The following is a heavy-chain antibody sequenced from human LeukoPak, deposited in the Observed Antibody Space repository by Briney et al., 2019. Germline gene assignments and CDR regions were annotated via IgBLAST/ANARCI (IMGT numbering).Heavy chain of an antibody. V-gene: IGHV3-64D*06. D-gene: IGHD3-9*01. CDR2: ISTNGGTT. J-gene: IGHJ4*02. CDR3: VKDFSQIYDVLTGYYPFDY. CDR1: GFTFSSYA. Sequence: GRSLRLSCSASGFTFSSYAMHWVRQDPGKGLEYVSGISTNGGTTYYADSVKGRFTISRDNSKNTLYHQMSSLRAEDTAVFYCVKDFSQIYDVLTGYYPFDYWGQGTPVTVSS.